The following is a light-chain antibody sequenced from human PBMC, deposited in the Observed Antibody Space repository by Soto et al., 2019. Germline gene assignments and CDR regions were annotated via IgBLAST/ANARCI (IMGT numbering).Light chain of an antibody. CDR3: QQRSNWYT. V-gene: IGKV3-11*01. CDR2: DAS. CDR1: QSVSSY. Sequence: EIVLTQSPSTLSLSLGERATLSCRASQSVSSYLAWYQQKPGQAPRLLIYDASNRATGIPSRFRGSVSGTASAIDITSLEPDDFAVYYGQQRSNWYTFGQGTKLEIK. J-gene: IGKJ2*01.